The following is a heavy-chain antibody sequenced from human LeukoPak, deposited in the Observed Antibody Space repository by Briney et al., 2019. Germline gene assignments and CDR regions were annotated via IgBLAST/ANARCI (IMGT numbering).Heavy chain of an antibody. V-gene: IGHV3-33*01. CDR3: ARENYYDSSGLGY. CDR1: GFTFSSYG. J-gene: IGHJ4*02. CDR2: IWYDGSNK. Sequence: PGGSLRLSCAASGFTFSSYGMHWVRQAPGKGLEWVAVIWYDGSNKYYADSVKGRFTISRDNSKNTLYPQMNSLRAEDTAVYYCARENYYDSSGLGYWGQGTLVTVSS. D-gene: IGHD3-22*01.